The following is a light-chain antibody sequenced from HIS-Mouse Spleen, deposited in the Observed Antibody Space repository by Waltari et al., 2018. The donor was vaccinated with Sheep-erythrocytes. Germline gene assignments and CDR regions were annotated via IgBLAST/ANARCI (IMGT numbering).Light chain of an antibody. Sequence: DIQITQSPSTVSASVGNRVTITCRGSQGSSSRLAWYQQKPGKAPKLLIYAASSLQSWVPSRFRGSRSGTDFTLTISSLQPEDFATYYWQQANRFPITFGQGTRLEIK. V-gene: IGKV1-12*01. J-gene: IGKJ5*01. CDR1: QGSSSR. CDR2: AAS. CDR3: QQANRFPIT.